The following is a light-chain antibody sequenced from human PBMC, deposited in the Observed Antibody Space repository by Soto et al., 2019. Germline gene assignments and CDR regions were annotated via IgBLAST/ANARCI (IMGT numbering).Light chain of an antibody. CDR3: SSYAGSNNFV. V-gene: IGLV2-8*01. Sequence: QSVLAQPPSASGSPGQSVTISCTGTSSDVGGYNYVSWYQQHPGKAPKLMIYEVSKRPSGAPDRFSGSKSGNTASLTVSGLQAEDKADYYCSSYAGSNNFVFGTGTKVTVL. CDR2: EVS. CDR1: SSDVGGYNY. J-gene: IGLJ1*01.